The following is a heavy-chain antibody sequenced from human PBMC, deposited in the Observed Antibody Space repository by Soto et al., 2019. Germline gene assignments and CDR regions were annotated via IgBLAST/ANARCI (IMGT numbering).Heavy chain of an antibody. J-gene: IGHJ4*02. V-gene: IGHV3-48*02. Sequence: GGSLRLSCAASGFTFRSYSMNWVRQAPGKGLEWVSYISPSSSTIYYADSVKGRFTISRDNAKNSLYLQMNSLRDEDTAVYYCARESGYTYGNPYFDYWGQGTLVTVSS. CDR1: GFTFRSYS. CDR2: ISPSSSTI. CDR3: ARESGYTYGNPYFDY. D-gene: IGHD5-18*01.